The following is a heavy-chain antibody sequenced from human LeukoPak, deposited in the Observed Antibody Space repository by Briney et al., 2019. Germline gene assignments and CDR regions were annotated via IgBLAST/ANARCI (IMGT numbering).Heavy chain of an antibody. J-gene: IGHJ4*02. V-gene: IGHV3-30*18. CDR1: GFTFSSYG. CDR2: ISYDGSDK. Sequence: GGSLRLSCAASGFTFSSYGMHWVRQAPGKGLEWVAVISYDGSDKYYADSVKGRFTISRDNSKNTLYLQMNSLRAEDTAVYSCAKDAFSSGWELFDYWGQGTLVTASS. CDR3: AKDAFSSGWELFDY. D-gene: IGHD6-19*01.